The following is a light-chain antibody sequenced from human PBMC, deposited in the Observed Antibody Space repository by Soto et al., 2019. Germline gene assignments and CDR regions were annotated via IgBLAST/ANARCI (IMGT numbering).Light chain of an antibody. CDR1: QTISTW. J-gene: IGKJ1*01. Sequence: DIQVTQSPPALSASVGDRVTITCRASQTISTWMAWYQQKPGKAPKLLVYDASTLQSGVASRFSGSGSGTDFTLTISSLQPEDFATYYCQQSYSTPRTFGQGTKVDIK. V-gene: IGKV1-39*01. CDR3: QQSYSTPRT. CDR2: DAS.